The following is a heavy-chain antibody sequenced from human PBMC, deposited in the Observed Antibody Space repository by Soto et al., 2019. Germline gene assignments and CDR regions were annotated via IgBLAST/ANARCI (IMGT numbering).Heavy chain of an antibody. Sequence: PSETLSLTCTVSGGSISSYYWSWIRQPAGKGLEWIGRIYTSGSTNYNPSLKSRVTMSVDTSKNQFSLKLSSVTAADTAVYYCARDQRVTIFGVVTQRRTYGVDVWGQGTTVTVSS. J-gene: IGHJ6*02. CDR2: IYTSGST. D-gene: IGHD3-3*01. CDR3: ARDQRVTIFGVVTQRRTYGVDV. V-gene: IGHV4-4*07. CDR1: GGSISSYY.